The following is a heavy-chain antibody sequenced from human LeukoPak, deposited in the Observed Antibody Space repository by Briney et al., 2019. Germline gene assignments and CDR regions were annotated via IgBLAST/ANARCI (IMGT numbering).Heavy chain of an antibody. CDR1: GFTLSSYA. J-gene: IGHJ3*02. Sequence: GGSLRLSCAASGFTLSSYAMSWVRQAPGKGLEWVSGISDSVDITYYADSVKGRFTISRDNSKNTLYVQMNSLRVEDTAVYFCAKDRRGGSYYAATLDIWGPGTMVTVSS. CDR2: ISDSVDIT. CDR3: AKDRRGGSYYAATLDI. D-gene: IGHD1-26*01. V-gene: IGHV3-23*01.